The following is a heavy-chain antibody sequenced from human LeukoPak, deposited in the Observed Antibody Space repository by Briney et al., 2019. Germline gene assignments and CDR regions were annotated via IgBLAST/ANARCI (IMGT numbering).Heavy chain of an antibody. CDR3: ARDSAYCSGGTCLRVFDY. D-gene: IGHD2-15*01. Sequence: SETLSPTCTVSGGSISSYYWNWIRQPPGKGLEWIGYIYYSGSTNYNPSLKSRVTISVDTSKNQFSLKLSSVTAADTAVYYCARDSAYCSGGTCLRVFDYWGQGTLVTVSS. V-gene: IGHV4-59*01. CDR1: GGSISSYY. J-gene: IGHJ4*02. CDR2: IYYSGST.